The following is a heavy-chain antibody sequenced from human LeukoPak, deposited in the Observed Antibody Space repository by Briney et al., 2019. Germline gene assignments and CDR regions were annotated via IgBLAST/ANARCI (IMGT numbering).Heavy chain of an antibody. J-gene: IGHJ4*02. CDR3: ASEIIFGSFDY. Sequence: PGGSLRLSCAASGFTFSSYSMNWVRQAPGKGLEWVANIKQDGSEKYYVDSVKGRFTISRDNAKNSLYLQMNSLRAEDTAVYYCASEIIFGSFDYWGQGTLVTVSS. CDR1: GFTFSSYS. V-gene: IGHV3-7*01. CDR2: IKQDGSEK. D-gene: IGHD3-3*01.